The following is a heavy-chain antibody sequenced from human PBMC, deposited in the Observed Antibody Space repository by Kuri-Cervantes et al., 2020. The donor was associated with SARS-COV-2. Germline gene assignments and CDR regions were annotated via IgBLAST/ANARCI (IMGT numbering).Heavy chain of an antibody. Sequence: GGSLRLSCAASGFTFSSYGMHWVRQAPGKGLEWVSGITNSGGSAYSADSVKGRFTISRDNSKNTLFLQMNSLRAEDTAVYYCAKDRGFPDAFDIWGQGTMVTVSS. D-gene: IGHD3-10*01. V-gene: IGHV3-23*01. CDR2: ITNSGGSA. CDR3: AKDRGFPDAFDI. J-gene: IGHJ3*02. CDR1: GFTFSSYG.